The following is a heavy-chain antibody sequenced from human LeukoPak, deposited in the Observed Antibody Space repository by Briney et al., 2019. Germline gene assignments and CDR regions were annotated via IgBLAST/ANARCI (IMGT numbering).Heavy chain of an antibody. Sequence: SETLSLTCAVSGYSISSGYYWGWIRQPPGKGLEWIGSIYHSGSTYYNPSLKSRVTISVDTSKNQFSLKLSSVTAADTAVYYCARCIAAAGIEYCQHWGQGTLVTVSS. D-gene: IGHD6-13*01. V-gene: IGHV4-38-2*01. CDR2: IYHSGST. CDR3: ARCIAAAGIEYCQH. CDR1: GYSISSGYY. J-gene: IGHJ1*01.